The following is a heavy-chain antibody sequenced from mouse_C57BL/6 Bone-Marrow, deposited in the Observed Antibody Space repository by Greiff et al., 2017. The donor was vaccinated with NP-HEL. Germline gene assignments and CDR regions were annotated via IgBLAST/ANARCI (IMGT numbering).Heavy chain of an antibody. CDR1: GFTFPDYY. V-gene: IGHV7-3*01. Sequence: EVQLVESGGGLVQPGGSLSLSCAASGFTFPDYYMSWVRQPPGKALEWLGFIRNKANGYTTEYSASVKGRFTISRDNSQSILYLQMNALRAEDSATYYCARCHYYYGSNWYFDVWGTGTTVTVSS. J-gene: IGHJ1*03. D-gene: IGHD1-1*01. CDR3: ARCHYYYGSNWYFDV. CDR2: IRNKANGYTT.